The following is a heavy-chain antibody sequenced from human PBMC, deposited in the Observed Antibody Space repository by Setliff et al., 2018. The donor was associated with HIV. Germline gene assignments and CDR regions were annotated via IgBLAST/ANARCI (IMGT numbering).Heavy chain of an antibody. V-gene: IGHV4-61*02. Sequence: SETLSLTCTVSGGSISSVNYYWNWIRQPAGKGLEWIGRIYASGSPTYNPSLKTRVTISVDTSKNHISLRLNSVTAADTAVYFCARAPRYYRGWHISEHFGNWGEGTLVTVSS. CDR2: IYASGSP. D-gene: IGHD6-19*01. CDR1: GGSISSVNYY. J-gene: IGHJ4*02. CDR3: ARAPRYYRGWHISEHFGN.